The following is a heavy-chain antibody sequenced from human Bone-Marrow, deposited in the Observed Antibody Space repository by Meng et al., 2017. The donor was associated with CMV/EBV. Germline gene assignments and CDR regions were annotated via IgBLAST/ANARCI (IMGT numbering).Heavy chain of an antibody. CDR2: ISWNSDSH. V-gene: IGHV3-9*03. CDR3: ARGRSRYIRSGYLDV. J-gene: IGHJ4*02. D-gene: IGHD5-12*01. CDR1: GFIFDDHA. Sequence: GGSLRLSCAASGFIFDDHAMHWVRQAPGKGLEWVSGISWNSDSHQYADSVKGRCTISRDNAKNSLELQLNSLRGDDLAVYYCARGRSRYIRSGYLDVWGQGTMVTVYS.